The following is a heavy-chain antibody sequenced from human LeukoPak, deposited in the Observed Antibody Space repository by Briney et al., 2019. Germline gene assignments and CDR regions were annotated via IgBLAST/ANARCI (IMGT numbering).Heavy chain of an antibody. D-gene: IGHD1-26*01. CDR3: ARVRGGSGRSYAADAFDI. J-gene: IGHJ3*02. CDR1: GFTFSNSW. Sequence: GGSLRLSCAASGFTFSNSWMHWVRQAPGKGLVWVSRIYNDGSSTSYADSVKGRFTISRDNAKSTLYLQMNSLRADDTAVFYCARVRGGSGRSYAADAFDIWGQGTMVTVSS. V-gene: IGHV3-74*01. CDR2: IYNDGSST.